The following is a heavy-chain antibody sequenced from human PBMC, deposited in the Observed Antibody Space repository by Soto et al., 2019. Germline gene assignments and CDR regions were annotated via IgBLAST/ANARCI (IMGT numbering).Heavy chain of an antibody. Sequence: QVQLVESGGGVVQPGGSLRLSCAASGFMFGTYGMHWVRQTPDKGLEWVAVMSYDGTNKYYADSVKGRFTISRDNSENTLYLQMNSLRSEDTAVYYCVKDRGHLVVSTAATVEKWGRGTLVTVSS. J-gene: IGHJ4*02. V-gene: IGHV3-30*18. CDR2: MSYDGTNK. CDR3: VKDRGHLVVSTAATVEK. D-gene: IGHD2-21*01. CDR1: GFMFGTYG.